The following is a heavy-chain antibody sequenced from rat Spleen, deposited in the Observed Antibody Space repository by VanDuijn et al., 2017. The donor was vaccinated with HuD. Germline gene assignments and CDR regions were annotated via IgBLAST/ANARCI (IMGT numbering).Heavy chain of an antibody. Sequence: EVQLVESGGGLVQPGRSMKLSCAASGFTFSDYGMVWVLQAPTKGLEWVASISFNGASTYYRDSVKGRFTISRDNAKSTLYLQMDSLRSEDTATYYCSRHSYNWFAYWGQGTLVTVSS. CDR2: ISFNGAST. CDR1: GFTFSDYG. V-gene: IGHV5-20*01. D-gene: IGHD4-3*01. J-gene: IGHJ3*01. CDR3: SRHSYNWFAY.